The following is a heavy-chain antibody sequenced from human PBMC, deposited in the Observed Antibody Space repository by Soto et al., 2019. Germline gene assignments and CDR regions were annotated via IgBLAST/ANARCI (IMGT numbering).Heavy chain of an antibody. V-gene: IGHV3-21*01. CDR2: ISSSSSYI. J-gene: IGHJ5*02. CDR1: GFTFSSYS. D-gene: IGHD3-10*01. Sequence: GGSLRLSCAASGFTFSSYSMNWVRQAPGKGLEWVSSISSSSSYIYYADSVKGRFTISRDNAKNSLYLQMNSLRAEDTAVYYCARDLTYQLLWFGETRPTNPPFDPWGQGTLVTVSS. CDR3: ARDLTYQLLWFGETRPTNPPFDP.